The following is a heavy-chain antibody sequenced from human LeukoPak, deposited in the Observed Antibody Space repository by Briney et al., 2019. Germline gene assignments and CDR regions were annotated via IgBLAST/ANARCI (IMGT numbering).Heavy chain of an antibody. CDR1: GFTFTTYS. D-gene: IGHD5-12*01. J-gene: IGHJ6*03. CDR3: ARDTVATIHYYYYYMDV. CDR2: ISSSSSYI. V-gene: IGHV3-21*01. Sequence: GGSLRLSCAASGFTFTTYSMHWVRQAPGKGLEWVSSISSSSSYIYYADSVKGRFTISRDNAKNSLYLQMNSLRAEDTAVYYCARDTVATIHYYYYYMDVWGKGTTVTVSS.